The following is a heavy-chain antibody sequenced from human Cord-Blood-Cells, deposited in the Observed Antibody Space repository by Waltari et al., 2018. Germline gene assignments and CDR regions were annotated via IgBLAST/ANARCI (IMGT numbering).Heavy chain of an antibody. V-gene: IGHV4-31*03. CDR1: GGSISSGGSY. CDR3: ARSGEISPRGTPYWYFDL. J-gene: IGHJ2*01. CDR2: IYYSGST. D-gene: IGHD3-10*01. Sequence: QVQLQESGPGLVKPSQTLSLTRTVSGGSISSGGSYWSWIRQPPGKGLEWIGYIYYSGSTYYNPSLKSRVTISVDTSKNQFSLKLSSVTAADTAVYYCARSGEISPRGTPYWYFDLWGRGTLVTVSS.